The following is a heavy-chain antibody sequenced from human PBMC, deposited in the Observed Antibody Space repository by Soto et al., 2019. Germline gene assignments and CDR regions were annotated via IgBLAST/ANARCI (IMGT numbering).Heavy chain of an antibody. CDR1: GGPFSSYA. V-gene: IGHV1-69*13. D-gene: IGHD5-18*01. Sequence: SXKVSGKASGGPFSSYAISWVRQAPGQGLDWMGGIIPIFGTANYAQKFQGRVTITADESTSTAYMELSSLRSEDTAVYYCARGAFRGYSYPLFYYYYGMDVWGQGTTVTVS. J-gene: IGHJ6*02. CDR2: IIPIFGTA. CDR3: ARGAFRGYSYPLFYYYYGMDV.